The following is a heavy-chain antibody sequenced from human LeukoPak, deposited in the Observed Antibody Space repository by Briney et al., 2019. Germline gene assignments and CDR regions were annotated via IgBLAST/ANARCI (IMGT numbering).Heavy chain of an antibody. J-gene: IGHJ4*02. D-gene: IGHD1-26*01. CDR1: GGSFSGYY. CDR2: INHSGST. Sequence: SETLSLTCAVYGGSFSGYYWSWIRQPPGKGLEWIGEINHSGSTNYNPSLKSRVTISVDTSKNQFSLKLSSVTAADTAVYYCARLTGYGGSYVWGQGTLVTVSS. V-gene: IGHV4-34*01. CDR3: ARLTGYGGSYV.